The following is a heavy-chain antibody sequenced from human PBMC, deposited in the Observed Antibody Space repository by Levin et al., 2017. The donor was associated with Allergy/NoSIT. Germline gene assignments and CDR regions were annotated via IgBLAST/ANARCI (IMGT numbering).Heavy chain of an antibody. CDR2: ISGSGDST. J-gene: IGHJ4*02. V-gene: IGHV3-23*01. Sequence: GESLKISCAASGFTFGSYGMSWVRQAPGKGLEWVSVISGSGDSTYYVDSVKGRFTISRDSSKSTLYLQMNSLRAEDTAVYYCAKDYTSSWYYFDFWGQGTLVTVSS. D-gene: IGHD6-13*01. CDR1: GFTFGSYG. CDR3: AKDYTSSWYYFDF.